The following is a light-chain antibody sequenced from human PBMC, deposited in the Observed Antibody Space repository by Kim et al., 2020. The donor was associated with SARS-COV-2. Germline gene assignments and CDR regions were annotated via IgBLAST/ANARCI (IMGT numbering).Light chain of an antibody. Sequence: QSALTQPASVSGSPGHSITVSGTGTISDVGLNKSVSWYQQHPGKAPKLILYDVSKWHSEISNRFSGSKSGNTASLTISGLQDEDGADYYCSSYLGATAYVFGTGTKVT. CDR1: ISDVGLNKS. CDR3: SSYLGATAYV. J-gene: IGLJ1*01. CDR2: DVS. V-gene: IGLV2-14*03.